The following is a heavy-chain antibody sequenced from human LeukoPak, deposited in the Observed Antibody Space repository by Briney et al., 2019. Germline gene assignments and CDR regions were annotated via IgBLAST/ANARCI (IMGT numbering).Heavy chain of an antibody. J-gene: IGHJ4*02. CDR2: IYSGGST. CDR3: ARVMTTVTTLTQYYFDY. Sequence: TGGSVRLSCAASGFTVSSNYMSWVRQAPGKGLEWVSVIYSGGSTYYADSVKGRFTISRDNSKNTLYLQMNSLRAEDTAVYYCARVMTTVTTLTQYYFDYWGQGTLVTVSS. D-gene: IGHD4-17*01. CDR1: GFTVSSNY. V-gene: IGHV3-53*01.